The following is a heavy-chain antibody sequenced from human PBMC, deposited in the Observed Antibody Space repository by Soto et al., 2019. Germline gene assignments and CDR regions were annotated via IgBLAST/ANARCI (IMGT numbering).Heavy chain of an antibody. D-gene: IGHD1-26*01. Sequence: QVQLQESGPGLAKPSETLSLTCTVSGASISGFYWSWIRKSAGKGREWTGRSYATGTTDYNPSLKSRVMMSVDKSKKTFSMKLRSVTAADTAVYYCVRDGTKTLRDWFDHWGQGISFTVSS. CDR2: SYATGTT. CDR3: VRDGTKTLRDWFDH. CDR1: GASISGFY. V-gene: IGHV4-4*07. J-gene: IGHJ5*02.